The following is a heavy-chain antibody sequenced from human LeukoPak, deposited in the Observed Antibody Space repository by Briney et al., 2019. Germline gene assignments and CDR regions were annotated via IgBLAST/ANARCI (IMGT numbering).Heavy chain of an antibody. D-gene: IGHD3-16*01. CDR2: IKQDGSEK. CDR1: GFIFSNYW. J-gene: IGHJ5*02. Sequence: GGSLRLSCSASGFIFSNYWMTWVRQAPGKGLEWVANIKQDGSEKYYVDSVKGQFTISRDNAKKSLYLQMNSLRAEDTAVYFCARDMIILQSWGQGTLVTVSS. CDR3: ARDMIILQS. V-gene: IGHV3-7*04.